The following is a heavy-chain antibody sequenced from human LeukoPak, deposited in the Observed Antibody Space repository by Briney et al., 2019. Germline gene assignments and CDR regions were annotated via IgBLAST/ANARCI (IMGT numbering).Heavy chain of an antibody. J-gene: IGHJ4*02. D-gene: IGHD3-10*01. CDR1: GFTFSSSG. Sequence: GGSLRLSCAASGFTFSSSGMSWVRQAPGKGLEWVSAITASAGTTYYADSVKGRFTISRDNSKNTLYLQMNSLRAEDTAVYYCAKDRDYYGSGSYRYWGQGTLVTVSS. CDR3: AKDRDYYGSGSYRY. V-gene: IGHV3-23*01. CDR2: ITASAGTT.